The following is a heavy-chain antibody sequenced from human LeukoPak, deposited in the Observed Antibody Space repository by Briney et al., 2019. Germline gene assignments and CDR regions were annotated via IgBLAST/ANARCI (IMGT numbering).Heavy chain of an antibody. Sequence: GGSLRLSCAASGFTFSSYLMHWVRQAPGKGLVWVSRINSDGSSTRYADSVKGRFTISRDNAKNTLYLQMNSLRAEDTAVYYCARGYYYDSSGYSDYWGQGTLVTVSS. CDR1: GFTFSSYL. V-gene: IGHV3-74*01. J-gene: IGHJ4*02. D-gene: IGHD3-22*01. CDR3: ARGYYYDSSGYSDY. CDR2: INSDGSST.